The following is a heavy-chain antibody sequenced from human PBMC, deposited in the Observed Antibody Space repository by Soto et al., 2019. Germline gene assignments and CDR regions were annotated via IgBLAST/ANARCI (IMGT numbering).Heavy chain of an antibody. V-gene: IGHV3-21*01. CDR1: GFTFSSYS. D-gene: IGHD2-15*01. Sequence: GGSLRLSCAASGFTFSSYSMNWVRQAPGKGLEWVSSISSSSSYIYYADSVKGRFTISRDNAKNSLYLQMNSLRAEDTAVYYCARDIQCSGGSCYSAKKHFDYWGQGTLVTVSS. CDR2: ISSSSSYI. CDR3: ARDIQCSGGSCYSAKKHFDY. J-gene: IGHJ4*02.